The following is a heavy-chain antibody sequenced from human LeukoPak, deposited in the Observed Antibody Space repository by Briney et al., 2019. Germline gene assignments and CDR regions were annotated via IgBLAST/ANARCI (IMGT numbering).Heavy chain of an antibody. V-gene: IGHV1-18*01. Sequence: GASVKVSCKASGYTFTSYGISWVRQAPGQGLGWMGWVSTYNGNTKYAQNLQGRVTTTTDTSTSTAYMELRSLRSDDTAMYYCARQSTGSYYSPIDYWGQGTLVTVSS. CDR3: ARQSTGSYYSPIDY. J-gene: IGHJ4*02. CDR2: VSTYNGNT. CDR1: GYTFTSYG. D-gene: IGHD1-26*01.